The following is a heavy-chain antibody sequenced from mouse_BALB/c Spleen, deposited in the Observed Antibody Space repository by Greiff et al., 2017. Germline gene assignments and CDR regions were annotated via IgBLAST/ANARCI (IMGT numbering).Heavy chain of an antibody. J-gene: IGHJ2*01. D-gene: IGHD1-1*02. V-gene: IGHV14-3*02. Sequence: VQLKESGAELVKPGASVKLSCTASGFNIKDTYMHWVKQRPEQGLEWIGRIDPANGNTKYDPKFQGKATITADTSSNTAYLQLSSLTSEDTAVYYCASGSYAYWGQGTTLTVSS. CDR2: IDPANGNT. CDR1: GFNIKDTY. CDR3: ASGSYAY.